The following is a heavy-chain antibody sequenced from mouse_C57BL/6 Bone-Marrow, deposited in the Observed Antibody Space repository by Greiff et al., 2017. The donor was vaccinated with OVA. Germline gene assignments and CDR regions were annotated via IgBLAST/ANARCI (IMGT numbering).Heavy chain of an antibody. J-gene: IGHJ4*01. D-gene: IGHD2-3*01. V-gene: IGHV1-26*01. CDR1: GYTFTDYY. Sequence: EVQLQQSGPELVKPGASVKISCKASGYTFTDYYMNWVKQSHGKSLEWIGDINPNNGGTSYNQKFKGKATLTVDKSSSTAYMELRSLTSEESAVYYCARFDGNLYYYAMDYWGQGTSVTVSS. CDR2: INPNNGGT. CDR3: ARFDGNLYYYAMDY.